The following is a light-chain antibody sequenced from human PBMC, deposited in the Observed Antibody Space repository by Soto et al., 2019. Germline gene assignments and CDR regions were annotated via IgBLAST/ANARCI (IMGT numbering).Light chain of an antibody. CDR3: QQYGCCFWT. J-gene: IGKJ1*01. V-gene: IGKV1-5*01. Sequence: DIQMTQSPATLSGSVGDRVTITCRASQSISRWLAWHQQKPGKAPKVLIYDASSLESGVPSRFRGSGSGTEVTFTNSGRQPDEERTYCGQQYGCCFWTCAEGTRVEIK. CDR1: QSISRW. CDR2: DAS.